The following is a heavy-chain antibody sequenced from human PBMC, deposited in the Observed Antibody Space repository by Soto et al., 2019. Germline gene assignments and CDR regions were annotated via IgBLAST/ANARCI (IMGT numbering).Heavy chain of an antibody. Sequence: QLGGSLRLSCAASGFTFSSYAMSWVRQAPGKGLEWVSAISGSGGSTYYADSVKGRFTISRDNSKNTLYLQMNSLRAEDTAVYYCAKDSAIYYDSSGYPHAFDIWGQGTMVTVSS. V-gene: IGHV3-23*01. J-gene: IGHJ3*02. CDR3: AKDSAIYYDSSGYPHAFDI. D-gene: IGHD3-22*01. CDR1: GFTFSSYA. CDR2: ISGSGGST.